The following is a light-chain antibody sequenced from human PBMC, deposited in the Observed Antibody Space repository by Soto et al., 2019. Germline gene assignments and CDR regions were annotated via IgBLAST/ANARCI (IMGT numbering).Light chain of an antibody. Sequence: EVVMTQSPATLSVSLGDRATLSCRASQSVSSNLTWYQQKPVQGPRLLIYGASTRATGIPARFSGSGSGTEFTHTISRLQSEDFAVYSCQQYNNWPLTFGGGTKVEIK. CDR1: QSVSSN. CDR3: QQYNNWPLT. J-gene: IGKJ4*01. V-gene: IGKV3-15*01. CDR2: GAS.